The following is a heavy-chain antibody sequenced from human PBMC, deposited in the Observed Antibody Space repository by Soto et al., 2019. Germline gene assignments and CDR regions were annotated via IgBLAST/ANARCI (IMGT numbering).Heavy chain of an antibody. J-gene: IGHJ4*02. D-gene: IGHD3-22*01. V-gene: IGHV4-59*01. CDR2: LYYGRSA. CDR3: ALRSMAVVPEY. Sequence: QVQLQESGPGLVKPSETLSLTCAVSGDSISSYYCMWIRQPPGKGLESIGYLYYGRSANYNPSLMRRVTLSVDTSTNPCSLTLSSMTAADTAVYYCALRSMAVVPEYWGQGTLVTVSS. CDR1: GDSISSYY.